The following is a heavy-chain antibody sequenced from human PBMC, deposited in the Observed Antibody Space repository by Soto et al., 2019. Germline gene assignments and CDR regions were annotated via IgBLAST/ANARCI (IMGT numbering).Heavy chain of an antibody. J-gene: IGHJ5*02. CDR3: ARVPSP. CDR1: GDSISSINNY. CDR2: ISYSGTT. V-gene: IGHV4-30-4*01. Sequence: PSETLSLTCTVSGDSISSINNYWSWIRQPPGEGLEWIGFISYSGTTSYSPSLKSRVAISLDTSKNQFSLSLNFVTAADTAVYYCARVPSPWGQGTLVTVSS.